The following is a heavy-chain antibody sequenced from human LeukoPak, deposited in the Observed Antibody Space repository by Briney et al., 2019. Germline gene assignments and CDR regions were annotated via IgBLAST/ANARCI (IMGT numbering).Heavy chain of an antibody. J-gene: IGHJ5*02. D-gene: IGHD2-15*01. Sequence: SETLSLTCAVYGGSFSGYYWSWIRQPPGKGLEWIGEINHSGSTNYNPSLKSRVTISVDTSKNQFSLKLSSVTAADTAVYYCARGALKYYCSGGSCYSAAWFGPWGQGTLVTVSS. V-gene: IGHV4-34*01. CDR2: INHSGST. CDR3: ARGALKYYCSGGSCYSAAWFGP. CDR1: GGSFSGYY.